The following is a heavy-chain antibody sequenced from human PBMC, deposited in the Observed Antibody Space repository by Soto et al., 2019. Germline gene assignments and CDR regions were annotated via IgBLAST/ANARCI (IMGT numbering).Heavy chain of an antibody. Sequence: QVQLVQSGAEVKKPGSSVKVSCKASGGTFNSFAISWVRQAPGQGLEWMGRIIPIFGTANYAQKFQGRVTSTADESTSTAYMELSSLRSEDTAVYYCATRTVTTSFLYYGMDVWGQGTTVTVSS. CDR3: ATRTVTTSFLYYGMDV. V-gene: IGHV1-69*15. CDR2: IIPIFGTA. CDR1: GGTFNSFA. J-gene: IGHJ6*02. D-gene: IGHD4-17*01.